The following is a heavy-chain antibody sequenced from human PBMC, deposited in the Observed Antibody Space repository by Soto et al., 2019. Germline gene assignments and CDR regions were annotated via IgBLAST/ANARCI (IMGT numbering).Heavy chain of an antibody. CDR3: ARGRGGNYGY. D-gene: IGHD1-7*01. V-gene: IGHV4-34*01. Sequence: SLTCAVYGGSFSGYYWSWIRQPPGKGLEWIGEINHSGSTNYNPSLKSRVTISVDTSKNQFSLKLSSVTAADTAAYYCARGRGGNYGYWGQGTLVTVSS. CDR1: GGSFSGYY. CDR2: INHSGST. J-gene: IGHJ4*02.